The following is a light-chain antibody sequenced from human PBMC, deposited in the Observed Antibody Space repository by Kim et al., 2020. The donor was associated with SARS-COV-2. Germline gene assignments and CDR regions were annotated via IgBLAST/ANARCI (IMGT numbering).Light chain of an antibody. V-gene: IGKV1-39*01. CDR1: QNINKY. J-gene: IGKJ2*02. CDR3: QQSSSSLCT. Sequence: DIQMTQSPSSLSAFVGDRVTITCRPSQNINKYLNWYQHKPGKAPKLLIYAASSLQSGVPSRFSGSGSGTDFTLTISSLQPEDFATYYCQQSSSSLCTFGQGTKLEI. CDR2: AAS.